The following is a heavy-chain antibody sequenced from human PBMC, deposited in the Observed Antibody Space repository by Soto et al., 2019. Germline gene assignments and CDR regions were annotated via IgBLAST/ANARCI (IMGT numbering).Heavy chain of an antibody. Sequence: QVQLQESGPGLVKPSQTLTLTCTVSGGSISSGGYYWSSIRQHPGKGLEWIGYIYYSGSTYYNPSLKSRVTISVDTSKIQFSLKRSSVTAADTAVYYCARDQISGYDSGYGMDVWGQGTTVTVSS. CDR2: IYYSGST. J-gene: IGHJ6*02. D-gene: IGHD5-12*01. CDR1: GGSISSGGYY. CDR3: ARDQISGYDSGYGMDV. V-gene: IGHV4-31*03.